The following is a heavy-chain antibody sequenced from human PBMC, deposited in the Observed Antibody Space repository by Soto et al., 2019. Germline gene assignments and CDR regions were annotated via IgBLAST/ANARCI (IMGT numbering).Heavy chain of an antibody. V-gene: IGHV1-18*01. J-gene: IGHJ4*02. CDR1: GYTFTRYG. D-gene: IGHD2-2*01. CDR3: ATGGRYCTSTDCRTGFDF. CDR2: ISGDSSGT. Sequence: QVQLMQSGSEVTKPGASVKVSCKATGYTFTRYGITWVRQAPGQGLEWMGWISGDSSGTDHAQRFQGRFTMATDPSTTTAYMELRNLRSDDTAKYYCATGGRYCTSTDCRTGFDFWGQGTLVTVSS.